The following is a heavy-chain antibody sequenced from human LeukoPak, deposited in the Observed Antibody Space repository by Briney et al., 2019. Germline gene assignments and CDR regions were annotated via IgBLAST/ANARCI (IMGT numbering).Heavy chain of an antibody. V-gene: IGHV6-1*01. CDR2: TYYRSKWYN. Sequence: SQTLSLTCAISGDSVSSNSAAWNWIRQSPSRRLEWLGRTYYRSKWYNDYAVSVKSRITINPDTSKNQFSLQLNSVTPEDTAIYYCARGGGVTVAGNLGYWGQGTLVTVSS. D-gene: IGHD6-19*01. J-gene: IGHJ4*02. CDR1: GDSVSSNSAA. CDR3: ARGGGVTVAGNLGY.